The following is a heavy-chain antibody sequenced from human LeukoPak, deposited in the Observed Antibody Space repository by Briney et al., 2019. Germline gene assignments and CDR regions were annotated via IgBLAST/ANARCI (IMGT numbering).Heavy chain of an antibody. V-gene: IGHV3-43*01. CDR1: GFTFSSYS. Sequence: GGSLRLSCAASGFTFSSYSMNWVRQAPGKGLEWVSLISWDGGSTYYADSVKGRFTISRDNSKNSLYLQMNSLRTEDTALYFCAKDIGNAIFGVALDYWGQGTLVTVSS. J-gene: IGHJ4*02. CDR2: ISWDGGST. CDR3: AKDIGNAIFGVALDY. D-gene: IGHD3-3*01.